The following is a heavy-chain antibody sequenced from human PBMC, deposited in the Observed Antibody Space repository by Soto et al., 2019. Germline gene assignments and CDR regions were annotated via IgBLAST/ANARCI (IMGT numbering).Heavy chain of an antibody. CDR1: EFTFNRHA. CDR2: ISHDGRIK. Sequence: QVQLVESGGGVVQPGRSLRLSCAASEFTFNRHAMHWVRQAPGKGLEWVAVISHDGRIKYYADSVKGRFTISRDNSMNTLDLQMNSLRAGDTAIYFCARVSGHVYATLHGPFDYWGQGTLVTVSS. J-gene: IGHJ4*02. D-gene: IGHD2-8*01. CDR3: ARVSGHVYATLHGPFDY. V-gene: IGHV3-30*04.